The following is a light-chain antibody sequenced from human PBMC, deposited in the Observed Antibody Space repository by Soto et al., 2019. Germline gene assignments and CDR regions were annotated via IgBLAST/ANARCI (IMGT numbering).Light chain of an antibody. CDR2: SNN. CDR3: ATWDDGLNAVI. CDR1: NSNIGSNP. V-gene: IGLV1-44*01. J-gene: IGLJ2*01. Sequence: QSVLTQPPSASGTPGQRVTISCSGSNSNIGSNPVHWYQQLPGTSPKILIYSNNERPSGVPDRFSGSKSGTSASLAISGLQSEDEAHYYCATWDDGLNAVIFGGGTKVTVL.